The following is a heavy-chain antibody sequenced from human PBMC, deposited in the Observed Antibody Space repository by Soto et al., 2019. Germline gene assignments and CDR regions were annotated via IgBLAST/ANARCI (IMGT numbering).Heavy chain of an antibody. D-gene: IGHD1-7*01. CDR2: ISYDGSNQ. CDR3: ARRTGTAPRFAY. J-gene: IGHJ4*02. Sequence: QVQLVESGGGVVQPGRSLRLSCSASGFTFSDFEMYWVRQAPGKGLEWVSFISYDGSNQYYAGSVKGRFTVSRDNSKNTLFLLMISLTPEDTAAYFCARRTGTAPRFAYWGQGNLVTVSS. V-gene: IGHV3-30-3*01. CDR1: GFTFSDFE.